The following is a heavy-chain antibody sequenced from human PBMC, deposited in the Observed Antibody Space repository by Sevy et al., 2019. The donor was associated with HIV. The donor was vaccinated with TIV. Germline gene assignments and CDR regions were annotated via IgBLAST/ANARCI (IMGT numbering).Heavy chain of an antibody. J-gene: IGHJ5*02. CDR2: ISGNGGLT. CDR3: AKPNWNFRADWFDT. D-gene: IGHD1-7*01. V-gene: IGHV3-23*01. CDR1: EFTSRAFA. Sequence: GGSLRLSCTVTEFTSRAFAMSWVGQTPEKGLESVSSISGNGGLTHYADSVKGRFTISRDKSQGTVYLQMNSLAVDDTAVYYCAKPNWNFRADWFDTWGQGTLVTVSS.